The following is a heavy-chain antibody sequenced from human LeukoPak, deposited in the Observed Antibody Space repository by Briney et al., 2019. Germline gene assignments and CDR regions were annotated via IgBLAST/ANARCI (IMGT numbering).Heavy chain of an antibody. CDR3: ARGPYSYDSSGAFDI. J-gene: IGHJ3*02. V-gene: IGHV4-59*08. CDR2: IYYSGST. D-gene: IGHD3-22*01. CDR1: GGSISPYF. Sequence: SETLSLTCSVSGGSISPYFWSWIRQPPGKGLEWIGNIYYSGSTNYNPSLTSRVSMSVDLSKNQFSLKLNSVTAADTAVYFCARGPYSYDSSGAFDIWGQGTMVTVSS.